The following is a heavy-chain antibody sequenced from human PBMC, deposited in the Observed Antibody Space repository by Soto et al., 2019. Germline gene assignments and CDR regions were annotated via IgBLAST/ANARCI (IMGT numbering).Heavy chain of an antibody. Sequence: EVQLVESGGGLVQPGRSLRLSCAASGFTFDDYAMHWVRQAPGKGLEWVSGISWNSGSIGYADSVKGRFTISRDNAKNSLYVQMNSLRAEDTALYYCAKRGDYGDYYFDYWGQGTLVTVSS. V-gene: IGHV3-9*01. D-gene: IGHD4-17*01. CDR3: AKRGDYGDYYFDY. J-gene: IGHJ4*02. CDR2: ISWNSGSI. CDR1: GFTFDDYA.